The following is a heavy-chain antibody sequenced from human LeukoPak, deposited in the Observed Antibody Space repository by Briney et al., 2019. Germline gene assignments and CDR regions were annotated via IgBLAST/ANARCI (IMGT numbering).Heavy chain of an antibody. CDR2: VSRSSRFI. CDR3: ARVSDAFDYFFDS. V-gene: IGHV3-21*01. J-gene: IGHJ4*02. CDR1: GFAFSTYS. D-gene: IGHD5-12*01. Sequence: GGSLRLSCAASGFAFSTYSMNWVRQAPGKGLEWVSSVSRSSRFILYADSVQGRFTISRDAAKDSLFLQMNSQRAEDTAVYYCARVSDAFDYFFDSWGQGTLVTVSS.